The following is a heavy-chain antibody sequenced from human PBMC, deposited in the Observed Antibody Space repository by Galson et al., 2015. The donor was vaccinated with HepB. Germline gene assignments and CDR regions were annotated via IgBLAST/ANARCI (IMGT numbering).Heavy chain of an antibody. Sequence: SLRLSCAASGFTFSSYEMNWVRQAPGKGLEWVSYISSSGSTIYYADSVKGRFTISRDNAKNSLYLQMNSLRAEDTAVYYCARIVSVDAFDIWGQGTMVTVSS. D-gene: IGHD5/OR15-5a*01. CDR1: GFTFSSYE. J-gene: IGHJ3*02. V-gene: IGHV3-48*03. CDR2: ISSSGSTI. CDR3: ARIVSVDAFDI.